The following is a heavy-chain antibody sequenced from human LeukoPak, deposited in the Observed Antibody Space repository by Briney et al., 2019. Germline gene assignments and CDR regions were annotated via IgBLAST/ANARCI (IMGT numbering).Heavy chain of an antibody. CDR2: IYSAGGT. CDR1: GFTVSSNY. V-gene: IGHV3-53*04. CDR3: ARFLGRITISGVVPYGMDV. J-gene: IGHJ6*02. Sequence: PGGSLRLSCAASGFTVSSNYMTWVRQAPGKGLEWVSLIYSAGGTYYTDSVKGRFTISRHSSKNTLYLQMNSLRGEDTAVYYCARFLGRITISGVVPYGMDVWGQGTTVTVS. D-gene: IGHD3-3*01.